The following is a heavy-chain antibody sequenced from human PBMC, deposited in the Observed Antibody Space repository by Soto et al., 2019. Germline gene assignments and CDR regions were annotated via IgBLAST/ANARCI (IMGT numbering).Heavy chain of an antibody. V-gene: IGHV3-74*01. CDR2: INSDGSST. CDR1: GFTFSSYW. CDR3: ARDFGPSPYDCSFDI. Sequence: GGSLRLSCAASGFTFSSYWMHWVRQAPGKGLVWVSRINSDGSSTSYADSVKGRFTISRDNAKNTLYLQMNSLRAEDTAVYYCARDFGPSPYDCSFDIWGQGTMVTVSS. D-gene: IGHD2-21*01. J-gene: IGHJ3*02.